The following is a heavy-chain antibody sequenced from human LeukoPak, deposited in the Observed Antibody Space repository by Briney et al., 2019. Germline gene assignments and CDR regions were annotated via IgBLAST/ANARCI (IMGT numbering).Heavy chain of an antibody. V-gene: IGHV4-39*07. CDR1: GGSISSGSYY. CDR2: VYYSGRT. D-gene: IGHD5-18*01. CDR3: ARLRVRGYGYGPWEGPTWLDY. J-gene: IGHJ4*02. Sequence: SETLSLTCTVSGGSISSGSYYRGWIRQPPGKGLEWIGNVYYSGRTYDNPSLKSRVSISLDTSKNHFSLRLSSVTAADTAVYYCARLRVRGYGYGPWEGPTWLDYWGQGTLVTVSS.